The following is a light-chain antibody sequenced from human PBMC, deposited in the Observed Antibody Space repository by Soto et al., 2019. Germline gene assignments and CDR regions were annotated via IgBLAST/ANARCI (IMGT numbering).Light chain of an antibody. CDR2: EVS. J-gene: IGLJ1*01. CDR3: SSYAGSNIFYV. Sequence: QSVLTQPPSASGSPGQSVTISCTGTSSDVGGYNYVSWYQQHPGKAPKLMIYEVSKRPSGVPDRFSGSKSDNTASLTVSGLQAEDEDDYYCSSYAGSNIFYVFGTGTKLTVL. V-gene: IGLV2-8*01. CDR1: SSDVGGYNY.